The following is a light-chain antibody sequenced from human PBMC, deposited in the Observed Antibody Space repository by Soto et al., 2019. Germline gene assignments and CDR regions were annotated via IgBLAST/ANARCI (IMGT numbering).Light chain of an antibody. Sequence: QSALTQPASVSGSPGQSITISCTGSSSDVGGHDYVSWYLQHPGKAPKLLIYEAFNRPSGVSDRFSGSKSGSTASLTISGLQAEDEGVYYCSSFTSTSTWVFGGGTKVTVL. J-gene: IGLJ3*02. CDR3: SSFTSTSTWV. CDR1: SSDVGGHDY. V-gene: IGLV2-14*01. CDR2: EAF.